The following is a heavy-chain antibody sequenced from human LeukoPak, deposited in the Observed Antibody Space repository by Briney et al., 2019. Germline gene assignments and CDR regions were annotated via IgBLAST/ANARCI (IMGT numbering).Heavy chain of an antibody. Sequence: QPGGSLRLSCAASGFTFSSYGMHWVRQAPGKGLEWVAVISYDGSNKYYADSVKGRFTISRDNSKNTLYLQMNSLRAEDTAVYYCARDQNDSSGYYSLYYYYYGMDVWGQGTTVTVSS. CDR3: ARDQNDSSGYYSLYYYYYGMDV. V-gene: IGHV3-30*19. J-gene: IGHJ6*02. CDR1: GFTFSSYG. D-gene: IGHD3-22*01. CDR2: ISYDGSNK.